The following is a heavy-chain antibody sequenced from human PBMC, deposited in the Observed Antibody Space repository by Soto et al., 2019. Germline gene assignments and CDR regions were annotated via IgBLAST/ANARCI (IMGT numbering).Heavy chain of an antibody. Sequence: EVPLLESGGGLVQSGGSLRLSCAASGFTFTNYAMSWVRQAPGKGLEWVSAISGSGDSTYYAGSVKGRFTIARDNFKNTLYLQMNSLRAEDTAVYYCAKDAYSGSDYWFDPWGQGTLVTVSS. V-gene: IGHV3-23*01. CDR3: AKDAYSGSDYWFDP. CDR1: GFTFTNYA. D-gene: IGHD1-26*01. CDR2: ISGSGDST. J-gene: IGHJ5*02.